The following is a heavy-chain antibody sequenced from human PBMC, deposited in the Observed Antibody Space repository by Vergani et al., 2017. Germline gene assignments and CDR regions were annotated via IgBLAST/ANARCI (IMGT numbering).Heavy chain of an antibody. J-gene: IGHJ5*02. CDR3: ARDWRLLYNRFGP. V-gene: IGHV3-33*01. Sequence: QVQLVESGGGVVQPGRSLRLSCAASGFTFNQYGMHWVRQAPGKGLEWVAVTWYDGNNKQYADSVKGRFTISRDNSNSTMYLQMNSLRDEDTGVYYCARDWRLLYNRFGPWGQGTLVTVSS. CDR2: TWYDGNNK. D-gene: IGHD1-14*01. CDR1: GFTFNQYG.